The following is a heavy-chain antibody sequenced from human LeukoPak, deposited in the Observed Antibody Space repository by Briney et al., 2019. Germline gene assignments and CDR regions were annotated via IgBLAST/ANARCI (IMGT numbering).Heavy chain of an antibody. Sequence: GDSLRLSCAASGFTFTKYWMTWVRQAPGKGLEWVGNIKQDGSDKNYMDSVKGRFTISRDNTKNSVYLQMSSLRAEDTAVYYCARAGNSYGLYYFDYWGQGTLVTVSS. CDR1: GFTFTKYW. CDR3: ARAGNSYGLYYFDY. V-gene: IGHV3-7*01. D-gene: IGHD5-18*01. CDR2: IKQDGSDK. J-gene: IGHJ4*02.